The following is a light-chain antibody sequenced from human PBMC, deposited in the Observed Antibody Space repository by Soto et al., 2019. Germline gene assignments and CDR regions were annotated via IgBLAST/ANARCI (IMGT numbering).Light chain of an antibody. V-gene: IGLV1-44*01. CDR1: SSNIESNT. J-gene: IGLJ1*01. CDR3: AAWDDSLNGYV. Sequence: QSVLTQPPSASGTPGLMVTISCSGGSSNIESNTVKWYQQLPGTAPKLLIYTNNQRPSGVPDRFSGSKSGTSASLAISGLQSEDEADYYCAAWDDSLNGYVFGTGTKVTVL. CDR2: TNN.